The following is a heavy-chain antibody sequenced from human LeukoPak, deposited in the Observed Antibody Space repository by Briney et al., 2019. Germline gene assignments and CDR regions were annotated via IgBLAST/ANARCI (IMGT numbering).Heavy chain of an antibody. J-gene: IGHJ3*02. Sequence: GGCLRLSCAASGFTFSSYWMSWVRQAPGKGLEWVANIKQDGSEKYYVDSVKGRFTISRDNAKNSLYLQMNSLRAEDTAVYYCARDPTYCSSTSCYGENAFDIWGQGTMVTVSS. CDR2: IKQDGSEK. CDR3: ARDPTYCSSTSCYGENAFDI. D-gene: IGHD2-2*01. V-gene: IGHV3-7*05. CDR1: GFTFSSYW.